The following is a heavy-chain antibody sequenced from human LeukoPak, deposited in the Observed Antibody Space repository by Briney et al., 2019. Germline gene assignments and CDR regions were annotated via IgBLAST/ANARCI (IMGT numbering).Heavy chain of an antibody. V-gene: IGHV3-48*04. CDR2: ISSSGSIT. CDR3: VRDGGSGELLYY. J-gene: IGHJ4*02. D-gene: IGHD3-10*01. CDR1: RFTFSSYS. Sequence: PGGSLRLSCAASRFTFSSYSMNWVRQAPGKGLEWVSYISSSGSITKYADSLKGRFTVSRDNAKNSLYLQMNSLRAEDTVVYYCVRDGGSGELLYYWGQGTLVTVSS.